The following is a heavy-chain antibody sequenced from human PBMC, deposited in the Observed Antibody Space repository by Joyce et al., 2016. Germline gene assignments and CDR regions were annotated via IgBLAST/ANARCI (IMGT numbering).Heavy chain of an antibody. V-gene: IGHV5-51*01. D-gene: IGHD3-9*01. CDR1: GFTFTKNW. CDR2: SYPGDSDT. J-gene: IGHJ4*02. CDR3: ARLIGYSNPFEN. Sequence: EVQLVQSGAEVKKPGESLKISCKGSGFTFTKNWIGWVRQMPGKGLEWMGISYPGDSDTRYSPSFQGQGTISADKSTNTAYLQWSSLKASDTAMYYCARLIGYSNPFENWGQGTLVTVSS.